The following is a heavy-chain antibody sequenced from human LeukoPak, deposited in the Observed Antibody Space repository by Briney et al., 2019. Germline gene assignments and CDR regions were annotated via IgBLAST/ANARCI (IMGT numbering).Heavy chain of an antibody. CDR3: AKDKVGSITSDA. CDR1: GGSFGDFY. V-gene: IGHV4-34*01. J-gene: IGHJ5*02. D-gene: IGHD3-10*01. CDR2: INHSGYT. Sequence: PSETLSLTCAVSGGSFGDFYWSWIRQPPGKGLEWIGEINHSGYTNYYPSLKSRVTISVDTSKNQFSLRLSSVTAADTAIYYCAKDKVGSITSDAWGQGTLVTVSS.